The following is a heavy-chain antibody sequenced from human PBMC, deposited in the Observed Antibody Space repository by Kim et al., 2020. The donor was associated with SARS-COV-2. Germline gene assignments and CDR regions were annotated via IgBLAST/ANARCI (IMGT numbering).Heavy chain of an antibody. D-gene: IGHD2-15*01. CDR1: GGSISSYY. J-gene: IGHJ5*02. CDR2: IYYSGST. Sequence: SETLSLTCTVSGGSISSYYWSWIRQPPGKGLEWIGYIYYSGSTNYNPSLKSRVTISVDTSKNQFSLKLSSVTAADTAVYYCARLVGVAATRWWFDPWGQGTLVTVSS. CDR3: ARLVGVAATRWWFDP. V-gene: IGHV4-59*01.